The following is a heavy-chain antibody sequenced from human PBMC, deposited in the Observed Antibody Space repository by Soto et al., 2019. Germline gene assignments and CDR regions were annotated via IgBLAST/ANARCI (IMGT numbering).Heavy chain of an antibody. CDR1: GFTFSSYS. J-gene: IGHJ4*02. CDR3: AREGGSRPTYYDFWSGYSPFDY. V-gene: IGHV3-21*01. CDR2: ISSSSSYI. Sequence: EVQLVESGGGLVKPGGSLRLSCAASGFTFSSYSMNWVRQAPGKGLEWVSSISSSSSYIYYADSVKGRFTISRDNAKNSLYLQMNSLRAEDTAVYYCAREGGSRPTYYDFWSGYSPFDYWGQGTLVTVSS. D-gene: IGHD3-3*01.